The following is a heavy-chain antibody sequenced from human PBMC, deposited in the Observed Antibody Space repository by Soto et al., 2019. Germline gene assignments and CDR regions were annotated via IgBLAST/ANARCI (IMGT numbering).Heavy chain of an antibody. D-gene: IGHD2-2*01. V-gene: IGHV3-21*01. CDR1: GFTFNNYV. J-gene: IGHJ4*02. Sequence: GGSLRLSCVVSGFTFNNYVINWVRQAPGKGLEWVSSVSNSGYTYYSDSVKGRFTISRDNAKNSVSLQMNTLRAEDTAVYYCAREDSIIIPAVSDFWGQGTLVTVSS. CDR3: AREDSIIIPAVSDF. CDR2: VSNSGYT.